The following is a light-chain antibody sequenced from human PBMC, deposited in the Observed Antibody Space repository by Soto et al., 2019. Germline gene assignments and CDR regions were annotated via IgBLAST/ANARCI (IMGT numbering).Light chain of an antibody. Sequence: EIVMTQSPATLSVSRGERATLSCRASQSISSNLAWYQQKPGQAPRVLIDGASTRATGIPARFSGSGSGTEFTLTISSLQSEVFAVYYCQQYNNWLWTFGQGTKVDIK. CDR1: QSISSN. V-gene: IGKV3-15*01. J-gene: IGKJ1*01. CDR2: GAS. CDR3: QQYNNWLWT.